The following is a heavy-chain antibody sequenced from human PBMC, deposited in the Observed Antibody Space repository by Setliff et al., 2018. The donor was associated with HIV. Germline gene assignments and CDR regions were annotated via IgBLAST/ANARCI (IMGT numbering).Heavy chain of an antibody. J-gene: IGHJ4*02. Sequence: WIRQAPGQRLEWMGWINPDNGDRKYSQKLQGRVTINRDTSASTVYMELSSLSSEDTAVYYCVRGVNVVVVPAAPYFDCWGQGTLVTVSS. CDR3: VRGVNVVVVPAAPYFDC. CDR2: INPDNGDR. D-gene: IGHD2-2*01. V-gene: IGHV1-3*01.